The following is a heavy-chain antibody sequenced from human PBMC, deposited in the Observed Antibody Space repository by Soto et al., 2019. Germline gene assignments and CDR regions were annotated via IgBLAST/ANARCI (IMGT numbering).Heavy chain of an antibody. CDR2: IYYSGST. CDR1: GGSISSGGYY. CDR3: ARGGIFWSGYDYYYYYGMDV. Sequence: ASETLSLTCTVSGGSISSGGYYWGWIRQHPGKGLEWIGYIYYSGSTYYNPSLKSRVTISVDTSKNQFSLKLSSVTAADTAVYYCARGGIFWSGYDYYYYYGMDVWGQGTTVTVSS. V-gene: IGHV4-31*03. J-gene: IGHJ6*02. D-gene: IGHD3-3*01.